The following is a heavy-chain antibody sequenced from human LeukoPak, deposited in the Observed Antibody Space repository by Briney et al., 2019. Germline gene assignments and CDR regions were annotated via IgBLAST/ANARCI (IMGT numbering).Heavy chain of an antibody. CDR1: GFTFSNYE. D-gene: IGHD5-18*01. Sequence: PGGSLRLSCAASGFTFSNYEMNWVRQAPGKGLEWVSYISTSGSTIYYADSVTGRFTISRDNAKNSLYLQMNSLRAEDTAVYYCARDRGYGRAELDYWGQGTLVTVSS. CDR2: ISTSGSTI. J-gene: IGHJ4*02. CDR3: ARDRGYGRAELDY. V-gene: IGHV3-48*03.